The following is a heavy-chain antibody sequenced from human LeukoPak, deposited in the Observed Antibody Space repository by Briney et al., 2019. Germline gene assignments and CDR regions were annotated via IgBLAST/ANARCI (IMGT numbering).Heavy chain of an antibody. D-gene: IGHD6-13*01. CDR1: GGSISSSSYY. CDR3: AGPTIAAAANDAFDI. J-gene: IGHJ3*02. Sequence: PSETLSLTCTVSGGSISSSSYYWGWIRQPPGKGLEWIGSIYYSGSTYYNPSLKSRVTISVDTSKNQFSLKLSSVTAADTAVYYCAGPTIAAAANDAFDIWGQGTMVTVSS. CDR2: IYYSGST. V-gene: IGHV4-39*01.